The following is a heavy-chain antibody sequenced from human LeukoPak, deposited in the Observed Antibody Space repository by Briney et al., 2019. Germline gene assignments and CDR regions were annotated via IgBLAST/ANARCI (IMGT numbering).Heavy chain of an antibody. Sequence: ASVKVSCKASGYTFASHYMHWVRQAPGQGLEWMGIINPSGGSTSYAQKFQGRVTMTRDTSTTTVYMELSSLRSEDTAVYYCARDIVVIPAANGIDYWGQGALVTVSS. CDR3: ARDIVVIPAANGIDY. CDR1: GYTFASHY. J-gene: IGHJ4*02. D-gene: IGHD2-2*01. V-gene: IGHV1-46*01. CDR2: INPSGGST.